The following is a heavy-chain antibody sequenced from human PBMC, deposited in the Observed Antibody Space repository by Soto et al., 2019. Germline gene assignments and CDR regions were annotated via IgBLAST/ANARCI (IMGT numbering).Heavy chain of an antibody. Sequence: SETLSLTCTVSGGSISSYYWSWIRQPPGKGLEWIGYIYYSESTNYNPSLKSRVTISVDTSKNQFSLNLSSVTAADTAVYYCASLPTDRNWFDPWGPGTQVTVSS. V-gene: IGHV4-59*08. CDR3: ASLPTDRNWFDP. CDR1: GGSISSYY. D-gene: IGHD4-4*01. CDR2: IYYSEST. J-gene: IGHJ5*02.